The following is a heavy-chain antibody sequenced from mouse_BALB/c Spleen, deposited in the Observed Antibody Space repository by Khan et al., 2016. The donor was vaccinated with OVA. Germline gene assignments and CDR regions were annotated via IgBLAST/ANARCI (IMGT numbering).Heavy chain of an antibody. D-gene: IGHD2-10*01. CDR2: IWSDGST. CDR3: ARQPYYHYYIMDY. CDR1: GFSLTNYG. J-gene: IGHJ4*01. Sequence: QVQLKESGPGLVAPSQSLSITCTISGFSLTNYGVHWVRQPPGKGLEWLVVIWSDGSTTYNSALKSRLIISKDNSQSQVFLKMNSLQTDDTAMYYCARQPYYHYYIMDYWGRGTSVTVSS. V-gene: IGHV2-6-1*01.